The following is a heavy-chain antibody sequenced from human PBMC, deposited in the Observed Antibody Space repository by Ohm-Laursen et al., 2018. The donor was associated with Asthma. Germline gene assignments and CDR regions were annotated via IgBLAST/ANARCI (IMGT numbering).Heavy chain of an antibody. J-gene: IGHJ4*02. Sequence: SLRLSCSASGFTFSSYGMHWVRQAPGKGLEWVAVIWYDGSNKYYADSVKGRFTISRDNSKNTLYLQMNSLRAEDTAVYYCARSHLVGATTVGGFDYWGQGTLVTVSS. V-gene: IGHV3-33*08. CDR3: ARSHLVGATTVGGFDY. CDR2: IWYDGSNK. D-gene: IGHD1-26*01. CDR1: GFTFSSYG.